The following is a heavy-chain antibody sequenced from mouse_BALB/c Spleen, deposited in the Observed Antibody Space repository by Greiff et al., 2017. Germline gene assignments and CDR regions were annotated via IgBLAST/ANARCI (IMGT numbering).Heavy chain of an antibody. D-gene: IGHD2-2*01. CDR1: GYTFSSYW. CDR2: ILPGSGST. CDR3: ARAMHGYDAAY. V-gene: IGHV1-9*01. J-gene: IGHJ3*01. Sequence: QVQLQQSGAELMKPGASVKISCKATGYTFSSYWIEWVKQRPGHGLEWIGEILPGSGSTNYNEKFKGKATFTADTSSNTAYMQLSSLTSEDSAVYYCARAMHGYDAAYWGQGTLVTVSA.